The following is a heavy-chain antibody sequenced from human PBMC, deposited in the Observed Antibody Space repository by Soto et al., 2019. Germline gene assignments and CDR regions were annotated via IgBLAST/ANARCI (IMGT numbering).Heavy chain of an antibody. CDR2: IYTSGST. V-gene: IGHV4-4*07. D-gene: IGHD6-19*01. CDR3: ARSVAGTRGWFDP. Sequence: SETLSLTGTVSGGCISSYYWSWIRQPAGKGLEWMGRIYTSGSTNYNPSLRSGVTMSVDTSKIQVSLKMSSVTAADTAVYSCARSVAGTRGWFDPCSQGRLVTV. CDR1: GGCISSYY. J-gene: IGHJ5*02.